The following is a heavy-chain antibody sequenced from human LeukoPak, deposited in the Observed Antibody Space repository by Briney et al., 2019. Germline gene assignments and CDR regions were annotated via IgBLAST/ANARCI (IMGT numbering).Heavy chain of an antibody. V-gene: IGHV1-2*02. CDR3: ARDSKAATGAFDI. CDR1: GYTFTGYY. D-gene: IGHD2/OR15-2a*01. Sequence: ASVKVSCKASGYTFTGYYMHWVRQAPGQGLEWMGWINPNSGGTKYAQKFQGRVTMTRDTSISTAYMELSRLRSDDTAVYYCARDSKAATGAFDIWGQGTMVTVSS. CDR2: INPNSGGT. J-gene: IGHJ3*02.